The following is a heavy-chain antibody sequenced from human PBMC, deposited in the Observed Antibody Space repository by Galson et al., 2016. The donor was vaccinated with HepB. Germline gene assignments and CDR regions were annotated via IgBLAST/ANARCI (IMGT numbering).Heavy chain of an antibody. CDR3: ATSGDFWSGYPPGGRFDP. V-gene: IGHV4-59*01. J-gene: IGHJ5*02. CDR2: IYNTGST. D-gene: IGHD3-3*01. Sequence: IRQPPGKGLEWIGYIYNTGSTNYHPSLKSRVAISVDTSKNQFSLKLISVTAADTAVYYCATSGDFWSGYPPGGRFDPWGQGTLVTVSS.